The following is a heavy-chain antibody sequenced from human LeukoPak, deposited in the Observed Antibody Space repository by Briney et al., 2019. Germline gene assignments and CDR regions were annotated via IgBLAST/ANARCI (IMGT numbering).Heavy chain of an antibody. D-gene: IGHD6-13*01. CDR2: ISGSGGST. J-gene: IGHJ5*02. CDR1: GFTFSSYA. CDR3: AKGGGSSWYVRDWFDP. Sequence: SGGSLRLSCAASGFTFSSYAMSWVRQAPGKGLEWVSAISGSGGSTYYADSVKGRFTISRDNSKNTLYLQMNSLRAEDTAVYYCAKGGGSSWYVRDWFDPWGQGTLVTVSS. V-gene: IGHV3-23*01.